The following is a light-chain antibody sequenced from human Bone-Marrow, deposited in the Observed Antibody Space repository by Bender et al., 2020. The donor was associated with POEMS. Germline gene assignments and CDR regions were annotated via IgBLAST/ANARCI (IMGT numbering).Light chain of an antibody. V-gene: IGLV2-8*01. J-gene: IGLJ1*01. CDR3: SSKGGSDDLVYV. CDR1: GSDVGAYNF. Sequence: QSALTQPASVSGSPGQSITISCAGTGSDVGAYNFVSWYQHHPGKAPKLIISEVNKRPSGVPDRFSGSKSGNTASLIISGLQSDDEADYFCSSKGGSDDLVYVFGTGTKVTVL. CDR2: EVN.